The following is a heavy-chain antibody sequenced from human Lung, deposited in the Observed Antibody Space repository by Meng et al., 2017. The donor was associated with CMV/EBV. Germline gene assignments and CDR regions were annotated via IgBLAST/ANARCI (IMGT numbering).Heavy chain of an antibody. CDR3: ANRYSGFEDVWYFDY. CDR2: IRYDGSNT. Sequence: SXPMSGFTLSSYGMHWVRQAPGTGLEWVAFIRYDGSNTYYADSVKGRFTISRDNSKNTLYLQMNSLRAEDTAVYYCANRYSGFEDVWYFDYWGQGTXVTVSS. J-gene: IGHJ4*02. D-gene: IGHD5-12*01. CDR1: GFTLSSYG. V-gene: IGHV3-30*02.